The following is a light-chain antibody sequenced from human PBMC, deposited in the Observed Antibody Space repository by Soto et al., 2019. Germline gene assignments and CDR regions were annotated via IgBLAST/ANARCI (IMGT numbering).Light chain of an antibody. CDR1: QSISSW. CDR2: DAS. Sequence: DIQMTQSPSTLSASVGDRVTITCRASQSISSWLAWYQQKPGKAPKLLIYDASSLESGVPSRFSGSGSGTESTLISSSLQPDDFATYYCQQYNSYSPDTFGQGTKLEIK. CDR3: QQYNSYSPDT. V-gene: IGKV1-5*01. J-gene: IGKJ2*01.